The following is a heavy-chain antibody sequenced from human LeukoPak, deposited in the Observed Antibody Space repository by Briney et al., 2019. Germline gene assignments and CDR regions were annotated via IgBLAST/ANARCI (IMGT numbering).Heavy chain of an antibody. V-gene: IGHV3-23*01. CDR1: GFTFSSYA. J-gene: IGHJ5*02. CDR3: APGGIAAAGGGWFDP. CDR2: ISGSGGST. D-gene: IGHD6-13*01. Sequence: GGSLRLSCAASGFTFSSYAMSWVRQAPGKGLEWVSAISGSGGSTYYADPVKGRFTISRDNSKNTLYLQMNSLRAEDTAVYYCAPGGIAAAGGGWFDPWGQGTLVTVSS.